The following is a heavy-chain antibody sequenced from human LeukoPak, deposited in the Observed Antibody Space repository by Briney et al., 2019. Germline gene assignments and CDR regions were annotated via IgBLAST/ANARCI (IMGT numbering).Heavy chain of an antibody. D-gene: IGHD1-26*01. CDR3: ARVSSGATTVDY. CDR2: IYHSGST. V-gene: IGHV4-4*02. J-gene: IGHJ4*02. Sequence: SEALSLTCAVSGGSISSSNWWSWVRQPPGKGLEWIGEIYHSGSTNYNPSLKSRVTISVDKSKSQFSLKLSSVTAADTAVYYCARVSSGATTVDYWGQGTLVTVSS. CDR1: GGSISSSNW.